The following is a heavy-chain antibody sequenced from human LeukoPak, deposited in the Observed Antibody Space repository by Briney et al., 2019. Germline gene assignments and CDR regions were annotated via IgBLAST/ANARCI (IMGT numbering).Heavy chain of an antibody. Sequence: PGGSLRLSCAASGFTFSDHYMDWVRQAPGKGLEWVGRIRKKANSYTTEYAASVKGRFTISRDDSKNSLYLQMNSLNTEDTAMYFCAKDIQLSTWGLGTMVTVSS. CDR3: AKDIQLST. D-gene: IGHD5-24*01. V-gene: IGHV3-72*01. J-gene: IGHJ3*01. CDR2: IRKKANSYTT. CDR1: GFTFSDHY.